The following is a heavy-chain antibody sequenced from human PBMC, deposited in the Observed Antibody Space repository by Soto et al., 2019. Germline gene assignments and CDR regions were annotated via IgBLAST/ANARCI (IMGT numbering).Heavy chain of an antibody. V-gene: IGHV1-18*01. J-gene: IGHJ6*02. CDR3: ARDGFSSSWYYYYYYGMDV. D-gene: IGHD6-13*01. CDR2: ISAYNGNT. CDR1: GYTFTSYG. Sequence: GASVKVSCKASGYTFTSYGISWVRQAPGQGLEWMGWISAYNGNTNYAQKFQGRVTMTRDTSISTAYMELSRLRSDDTAVYYCARDGFSSSWYYYYYYGMDVWGQGTTVTVSS.